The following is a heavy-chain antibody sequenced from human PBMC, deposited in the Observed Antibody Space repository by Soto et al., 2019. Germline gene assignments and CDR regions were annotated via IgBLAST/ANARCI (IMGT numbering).Heavy chain of an antibody. J-gene: IGHJ4*02. CDR2: ISGSGGST. Sequence: GGSLRLSCAASGFTFSSYAMSWVRQAPGKGLEWVSAISGSGGSTYYADSVKGRFTISRDNSKNTLYLQMNSLRAEDTAVYYCAKDKTWDYDFWSGYYTAFDYWGQGTLVTVSS. CDR1: GFTFSSYA. CDR3: AKDKTWDYDFWSGYYTAFDY. D-gene: IGHD3-3*01. V-gene: IGHV3-23*01.